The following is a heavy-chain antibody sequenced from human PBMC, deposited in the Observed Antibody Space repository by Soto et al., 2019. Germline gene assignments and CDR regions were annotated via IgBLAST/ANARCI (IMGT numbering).Heavy chain of an antibody. V-gene: IGHV3-23*01. CDR1: GFTFSSYA. D-gene: IGHD3-22*01. Sequence: GGSLRLSCAASGFTFSSYAMSWVRQAPGKGLEWVSAISGSGGSTYYADSVKGRFTISRDNSKNTLYLQMNSLRAEDTAVYYCAKGDSSVYYYDYFDYWGQGTLVTVSS. CDR2: ISGSGGST. CDR3: AKGDSSVYYYDYFDY. J-gene: IGHJ4*02.